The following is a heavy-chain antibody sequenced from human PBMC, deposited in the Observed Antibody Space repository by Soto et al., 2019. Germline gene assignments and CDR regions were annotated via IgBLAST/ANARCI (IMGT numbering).Heavy chain of an antibody. V-gene: IGHV4-39*01. CDR1: GGSISSSSYY. CDR3: ARGGYCSGGSCYPPLFYFDY. CDR2: IYYSGST. Sequence: QLQLQESGPGLVKPSETLSLTCTVSGGSISSSSYYWGWIRQPPGKGLEWIGSIYYSGSTYYNPSLKSRVTISVDTSKNQFSLKLSSVTAADTAVYYCARGGYCSGGSCYPPLFYFDYWGQGTLVTVSS. D-gene: IGHD2-15*01. J-gene: IGHJ4*02.